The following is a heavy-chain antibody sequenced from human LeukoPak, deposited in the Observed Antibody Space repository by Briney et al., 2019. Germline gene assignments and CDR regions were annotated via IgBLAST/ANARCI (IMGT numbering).Heavy chain of an antibody. V-gene: IGHV4-39*01. D-gene: IGHD6-13*01. J-gene: IGHJ4*02. CDR1: VGSISSSSYY. CDR3: AKQTYSSSWY. CDR2: IHYTGST. Sequence: PSETLSLTCTVSVGSISSSSYYWGWIRQPPGKGLEWIGSIHYTGSTYYSPSLKSRVTISVDTSKSQLSLKLSSVTAADTAVYYCAKQTYSSSWYWGQGSLVTVSS.